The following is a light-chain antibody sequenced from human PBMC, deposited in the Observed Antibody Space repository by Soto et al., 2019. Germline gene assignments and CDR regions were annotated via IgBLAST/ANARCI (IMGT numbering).Light chain of an antibody. CDR3: QQANSFPWT. CDR2: GAS. J-gene: IGKJ1*01. CDR1: QGISTY. Sequence: DIQMTQSPSSVSASVGDRVTITCRASQGISTYLAWYQQEPGKAPKLLIYGASSLQSGVPSRFSGSGSGTDFTLTITSLQAEDFATYYCQQANSFPWTFGQGTKVEI. V-gene: IGKV1-12*02.